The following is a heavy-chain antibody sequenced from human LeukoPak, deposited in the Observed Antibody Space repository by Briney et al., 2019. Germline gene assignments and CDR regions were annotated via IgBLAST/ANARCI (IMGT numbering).Heavy chain of an antibody. CDR2: IYYSGST. D-gene: IGHD5-24*01. Sequence: SETLSLTCTVSGGSISNYYWSWIRQPPGKGLEWIGYIYYSGSTNYNPSLKSRVTISVDTSKNQFSLKLSSVTAADTAVYYCASARWDYWGQGTLVTVSS. J-gene: IGHJ4*02. CDR1: GGSISNYY. CDR3: ASARWDY. V-gene: IGHV4-59*01.